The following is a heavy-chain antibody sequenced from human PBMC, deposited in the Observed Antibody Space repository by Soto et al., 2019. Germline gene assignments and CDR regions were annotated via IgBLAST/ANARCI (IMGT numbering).Heavy chain of an antibody. CDR3: AVGYYYDSSGYYYDAFDI. D-gene: IGHD3-22*01. V-gene: IGHV3-48*03. J-gene: IGHJ3*02. CDR2: ISSSGSTI. Sequence: GGSLRLSCAVSGFTFSSYEMNWVRQAPGKGLEWVSYISSSGSTIYYADSVKGRFTISRDNAKNSLYLQMNSLRAEDTAVYYCAVGYYYDSSGYYYDAFDIWGQGTMVTVSS. CDR1: GFTFSSYE.